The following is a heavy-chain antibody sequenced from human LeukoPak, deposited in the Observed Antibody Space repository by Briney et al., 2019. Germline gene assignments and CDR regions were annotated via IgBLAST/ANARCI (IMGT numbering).Heavy chain of an antibody. CDR2: IKQDGSEK. V-gene: IGHV3-7*04. Sequence: GGSLRLSCATSGFTFSNFWMNWVRQAPGKGLEWVANIKQDGSEKYYVDSVKGRFTISRDNAKNSLYLQMNSLRAEDTAVYYCARDPDNNMWPEYFHHWGQGTLVTVSS. J-gene: IGHJ1*01. D-gene: IGHD1/OR15-1a*01. CDR1: GFTFSNFW. CDR3: ARDPDNNMWPEYFHH.